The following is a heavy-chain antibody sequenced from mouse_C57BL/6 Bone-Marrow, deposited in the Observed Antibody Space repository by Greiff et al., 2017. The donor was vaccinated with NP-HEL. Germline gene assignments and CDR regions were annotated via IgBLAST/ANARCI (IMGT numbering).Heavy chain of an antibody. Sequence: QVQLQQSGPELVKPGASVKISCKASGYAFSSSWMNWVKQRPGKGLEWIGRIYPGDGDTNYNGKFKGKATLTADKSSSTAYMQLSSLTSEDSAVYFCARERNGSSYRYFDVWGTGTTVTVSS. CDR3: ARERNGSSYRYFDV. J-gene: IGHJ1*03. CDR2: IYPGDGDT. D-gene: IGHD1-1*01. V-gene: IGHV1-82*01. CDR1: GYAFSSSW.